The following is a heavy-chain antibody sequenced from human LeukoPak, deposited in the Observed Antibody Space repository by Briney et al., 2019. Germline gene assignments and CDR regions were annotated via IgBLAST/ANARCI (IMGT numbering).Heavy chain of an antibody. Sequence: SSETLSLTCTVSGYSISSGYYWGWIRPPPGKGLEWIGSIYHSGSTYYNPSLKSRVTISVDTSKNQFSLKLSSVTAADTAVYYCARDARGGSYYYYYYMDVWGKGTTVTVSS. CDR3: ARDARGGSYYYYYYMDV. V-gene: IGHV4-38-2*02. CDR2: IYHSGST. D-gene: IGHD3-10*01. J-gene: IGHJ6*03. CDR1: GYSISSGYY.